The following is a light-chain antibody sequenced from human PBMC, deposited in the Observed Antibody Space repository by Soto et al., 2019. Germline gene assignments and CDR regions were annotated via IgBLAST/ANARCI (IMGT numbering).Light chain of an antibody. V-gene: IGLV2-11*01. CDR1: SSDVGGYDY. Sequence: QSALTQPPSVSGSPGQSVTISCTGTSSDVGGYDYVSWYQQRPGKAPKLLIYDVTKRPSGVPDRFSGSKSGNTASLTISGLQAEDEADFYCCSYGGSFTYVFGTGTKVTV. J-gene: IGLJ1*01. CDR3: CSYGGSFTYV. CDR2: DVT.